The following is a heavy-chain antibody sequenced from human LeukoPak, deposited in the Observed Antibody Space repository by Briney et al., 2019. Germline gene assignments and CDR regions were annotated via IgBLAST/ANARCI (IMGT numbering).Heavy chain of an antibody. V-gene: IGHV1-69*04. CDR3: ARVQQWLVRYYFDY. J-gene: IGHJ4*02. Sequence: SVKVSCKASGGTFSSYAISWVRQAPGQGLEWMGRIIPILGIANYAQKFQGRVTITADKSTSTAYMELSSLRSEDTAVYYCARVQQWLVRYYFDYWGQGTLVTVSS. D-gene: IGHD6-19*01. CDR1: GGTFSSYA. CDR2: IIPILGIA.